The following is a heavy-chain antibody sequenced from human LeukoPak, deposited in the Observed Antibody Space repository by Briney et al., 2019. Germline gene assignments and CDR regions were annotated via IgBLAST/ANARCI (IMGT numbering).Heavy chain of an antibody. CDR2: IYTSGST. Sequence: SETLSLTCSVSGGSINGYSWGWIRQPPGKGLEWIGYIYTSGSTNYNPSLKSRVTISVDTSKNQFSLKLSSVTAADTAVYYCARLLTTSGSYGYWGQGTLVTVSS. D-gene: IGHD1-26*01. V-gene: IGHV4-4*09. CDR1: GGSINGYS. J-gene: IGHJ4*02. CDR3: ARLLTTSGSYGY.